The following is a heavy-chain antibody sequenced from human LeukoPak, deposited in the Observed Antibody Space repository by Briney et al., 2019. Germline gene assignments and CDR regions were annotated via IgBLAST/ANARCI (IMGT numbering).Heavy chain of an antibody. J-gene: IGHJ6*02. D-gene: IGHD3-3*01. CDR3: ARAIDFWSGYSTEYYYGMAV. V-gene: IGHV1-69*13. CDR1: GGTFSSYA. CDR2: IIPIFGTA. Sequence: ASVKVSCKASGGTFSSYAISWVRQAPGQGLEWMGGIIPIFGTANYAQKFQGRVTITADESTSTAYMELSSLRSEDTAVYYCARAIDFWSGYSTEYYYGMAVWGQGTTVTVSS.